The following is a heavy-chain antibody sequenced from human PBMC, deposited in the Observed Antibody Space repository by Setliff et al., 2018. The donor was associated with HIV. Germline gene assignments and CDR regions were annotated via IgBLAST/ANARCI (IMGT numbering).Heavy chain of an antibody. CDR3: ARTGYAFDV. V-gene: IGHV4-59*08. CDR1: GGSMNANH. Sequence: SETLSLTCTVSGGSMNANHWSWIRQSPGKGPEWIAYIHVSGRTYFNPSLSSRVTISIDTSNNQFSLRLSSVTAADTAVYYCARTGYAFDVWGLGTMVTVSS. J-gene: IGHJ3*01. CDR2: IHVSGRT.